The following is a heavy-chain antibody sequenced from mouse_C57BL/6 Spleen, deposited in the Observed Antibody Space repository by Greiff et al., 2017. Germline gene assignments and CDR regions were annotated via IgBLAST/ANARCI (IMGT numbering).Heavy chain of an antibody. CDR2: INPSIGGT. V-gene: IGHV1-42*01. Sequence: VQLQQSGPELVKPGASVKISCKASGYSFTGYYMNWVKQSPEKSLEWIGEINPSIGGTTYNQKFKAKATLTVDKSSSTAYMQLKSLTSEDSAVYYCARRRELPYFDYWGQGTTLTVSS. CDR1: GYSFTGYY. CDR3: ARRRELPYFDY. D-gene: IGHD1-1*01. J-gene: IGHJ2*01.